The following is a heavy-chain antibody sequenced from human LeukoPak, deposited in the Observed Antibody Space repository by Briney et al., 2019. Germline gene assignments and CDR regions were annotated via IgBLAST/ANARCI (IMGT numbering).Heavy chain of an antibody. CDR3: ARSRGSGYDRDAFDI. CDR2: ISDSGYFI. J-gene: IGHJ3*02. D-gene: IGHD5-12*01. CDR1: GFTFSSYG. Sequence: PGGSLRLSCAASGFTFSSYGMHWVRQAPGKGLEWVSSISDSGYFIYYADSVKGRFTISRDNAKNSVSLQMNNLRAEDTAVYYCARSRGSGYDRDAFDIWGQGTMVTVSS. V-gene: IGHV3-21*01.